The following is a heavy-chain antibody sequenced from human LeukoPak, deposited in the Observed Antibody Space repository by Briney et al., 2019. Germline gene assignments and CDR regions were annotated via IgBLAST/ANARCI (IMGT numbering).Heavy chain of an antibody. CDR1: GFTFSTYG. CDR2: IRCDGSEK. V-gene: IGHV3-30*02. D-gene: IGHD3-10*01. J-gene: IGHJ4*02. Sequence: PGGSLRLSCAASGFTFSTYGMHWVRRAPGKGLEWVAFIRCDGSEKYYVDSVKGRFTISRDNSKNTLCLQMNNLTAEDTAVYYCAKSSGTYYSIAYWGQGTLVTVSS. CDR3: AKSSGTYYSIAY.